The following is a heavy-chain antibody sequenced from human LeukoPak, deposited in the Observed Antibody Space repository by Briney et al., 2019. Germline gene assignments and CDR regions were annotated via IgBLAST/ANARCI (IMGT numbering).Heavy chain of an antibody. J-gene: IGHJ4*02. V-gene: IGHV4-39*01. CDR1: GGSISSDNYY. CDR3: ARQGWAATTSYFDY. CDR2: VFYSGTT. Sequence: PSETLSLTCTVSGGSISSDNYYWGWIRQPPGKGLEWIGSVFYSGTTYYSPSLKSRVTISVDTSKNRFSLKLSSMTAADTAVYYCARQGWAATTSYFDYWGQGTLVTVSS. D-gene: IGHD4-17*01.